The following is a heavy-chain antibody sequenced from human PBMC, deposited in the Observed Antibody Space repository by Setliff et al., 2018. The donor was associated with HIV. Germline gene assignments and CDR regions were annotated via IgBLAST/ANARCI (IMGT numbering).Heavy chain of an antibody. D-gene: IGHD2-8*01. V-gene: IGHV3-49*04. CDR3: TRSGYCTNGVCYPYYFDY. CDR1: GFTFDDYA. Sequence: QPGGSLRLSCTASGFTFDDYALTWVRQAPGKGLEWVGFIRSRPIGGTTDYAASVKGRFTISRDDSKSIAYLQMNSLKTEDTAVYYCTRSGYCTNGVCYPYYFDYWGQGTLVTVSS. J-gene: IGHJ4*02. CDR2: IRSRPIGGTT.